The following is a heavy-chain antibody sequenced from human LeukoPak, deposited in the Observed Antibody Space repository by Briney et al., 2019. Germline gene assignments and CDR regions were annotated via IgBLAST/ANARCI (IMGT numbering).Heavy chain of an antibody. CDR3: ARDFGLSYGIYYYYYYMDV. V-gene: IGHV1-46*01. CDR1: GYTFTSYY. D-gene: IGHD5-18*01. Sequence: ASVKVSCKASGYTFTSYYMHWVRQAPGQGLEWMGIINPSGGSTSYAQKFQGRVTMTRDMSTSTVYMELSSLRSEDTAVYYCARDFGLSYGIYYYYYYMDVWGKGTTVTVSS. CDR2: INPSGGST. J-gene: IGHJ6*03.